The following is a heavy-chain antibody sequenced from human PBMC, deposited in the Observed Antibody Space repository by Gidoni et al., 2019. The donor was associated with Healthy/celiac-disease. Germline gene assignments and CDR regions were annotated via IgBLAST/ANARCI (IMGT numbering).Heavy chain of an antibody. J-gene: IGHJ4*02. D-gene: IGHD3-22*01. Sequence: QVQLQESGPGLVKPSETLSLTCTVSGGAISSYYWSWIRPPAGKGLELIGLIYTSGSTNYNPSLKSRVTMSVDTSKNQFSLKLSSVTAADTAVYYCARTYYDSSGYYYFDYWGQGTLVTVSS. CDR2: IYTSGST. CDR3: ARTYYDSSGYYYFDY. CDR1: GGAISSYY. V-gene: IGHV4-4*07.